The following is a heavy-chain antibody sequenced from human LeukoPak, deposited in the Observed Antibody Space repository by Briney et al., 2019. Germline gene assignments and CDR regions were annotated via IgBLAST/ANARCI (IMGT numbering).Heavy chain of an antibody. J-gene: IGHJ6*03. V-gene: IGHV4-61*02. CDR1: GGSISSGSYY. CDR3: ATRYNSGSYRYYYYYYMDV. Sequence: SETLSLTCTVSGGSISSGSYYWSWIRQPAGKGLGWIGRIYTSGSTSYNPSLKSRVTMSVDTSKNQFSLKLSSVTAADTAVYYCATRYNSGSYRYYYYYYMDVWGKGTTVTVSS. D-gene: IGHD1-26*01. CDR2: IYTSGST.